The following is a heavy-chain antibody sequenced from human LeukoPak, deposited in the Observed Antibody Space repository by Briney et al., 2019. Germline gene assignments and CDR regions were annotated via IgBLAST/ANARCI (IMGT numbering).Heavy chain of an antibody. J-gene: IGHJ6*03. V-gene: IGHV4-59*01. CDR3: AGGRSSMVRGYYYYYMDV. CDR1: GGSISSYY. CDR2: IYYSGST. D-gene: IGHD3-10*01. Sequence: SETLSLTCTVSGGSISSYYWSWIRQPPGKGLEWIGYIYYSGSTNYNPSLKSRVTISVDTSKNQFSLKLSSVTAADTAVYYCAGGRSSMVRGYYYYYMDVWGKGTTVTISS.